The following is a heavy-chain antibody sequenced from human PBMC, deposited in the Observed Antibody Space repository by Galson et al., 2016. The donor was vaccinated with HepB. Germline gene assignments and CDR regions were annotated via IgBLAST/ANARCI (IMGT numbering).Heavy chain of an antibody. CDR2: ITSSSSSI. D-gene: IGHD4-17*01. CDR1: GFTLSGHS. CDR3: AREGYGDFDQIPNYYYYGLDV. V-gene: IGHV3-48*01. Sequence: SLRLSCAASGFTLSGHSMNWVRQAPGKGLEWVSYITSSSSSIYYADSVKGRFTISRDNAKNSLYLQMNSLRGEDTAVYYCAREGYGDFDQIPNYYYYGLDVWGQGTTVTVSS. J-gene: IGHJ6*02.